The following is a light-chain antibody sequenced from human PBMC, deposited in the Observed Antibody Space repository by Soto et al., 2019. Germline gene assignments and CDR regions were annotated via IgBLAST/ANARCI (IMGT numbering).Light chain of an antibody. CDR1: ETISTF. V-gene: IGKV1-39*01. Sequence: DIQMTQSPSSLSVSVGDRVTMTCRASETISTFLNWYQVKPGKAPKLLIYAASTLQDGVPSRFSGSGSGTDFTLTISSLQPEDFATYYCQQSYSTPPITFGQGTRLEIK. J-gene: IGKJ5*01. CDR2: AAS. CDR3: QQSYSTPPIT.